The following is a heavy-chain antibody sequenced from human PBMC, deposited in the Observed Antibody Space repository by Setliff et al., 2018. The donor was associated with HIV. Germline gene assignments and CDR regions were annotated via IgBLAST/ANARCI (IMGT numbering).Heavy chain of an antibody. J-gene: IGHJ3*02. V-gene: IGHV4-61*02. D-gene: IGHD3-22*01. CDR1: GGSISSGNYY. CDR3: AREDYYDSSGDAFDI. Sequence: SETLSLTCTVSGGSISSGNYYWNWIRQPAGKGLEWIGRIYISGSTNYNPSLESRVTITLDTSKNQFSLKLRSVTAADTAVYYCAREDYYDSSGDAFDIWGQGTMVTVSS. CDR2: IYISGST.